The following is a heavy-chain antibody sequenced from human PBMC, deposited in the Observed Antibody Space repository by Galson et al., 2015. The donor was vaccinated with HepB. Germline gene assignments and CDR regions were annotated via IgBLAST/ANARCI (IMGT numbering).Heavy chain of an antibody. CDR2: ISGSGGST. J-gene: IGHJ6*03. V-gene: IGHV3-23*01. CDR3: AKCWTPSSSWYLYYYYMDV. D-gene: IGHD6-13*01. CDR1: GFTFSSYA. Sequence: SLRLSCAASGFTFSSYAMSWVRQAPGKGLEWVSAISGSGGSTYYADSVKGRFTISRDNSKNTLYLQMNSLRAEDTAVYYCAKCWTPSSSWYLYYYYMDVWGKGTTVTVSS.